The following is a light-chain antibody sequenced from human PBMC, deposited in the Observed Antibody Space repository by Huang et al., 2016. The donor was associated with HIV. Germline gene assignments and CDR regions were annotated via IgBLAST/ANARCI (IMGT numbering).Light chain of an antibody. CDR3: QQYNNWPPLIT. CDR2: GAS. Sequence: EIVMTQSPATLSVSPGERATLSCRASQSVSSNLAWYQQKPGQAPRLLIYGASTRATGSPAMVSGSGSGTEFTLTISSLQSEDFAVYYCQQYNNWPPLITFGQGTRLEMK. J-gene: IGKJ5*01. V-gene: IGKV3-15*01. CDR1: QSVSSN.